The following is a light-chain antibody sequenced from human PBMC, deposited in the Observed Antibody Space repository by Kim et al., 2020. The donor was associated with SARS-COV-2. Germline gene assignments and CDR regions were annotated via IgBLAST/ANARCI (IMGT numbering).Light chain of an antibody. CDR1: QGIRNY. CDR3: QQYKSYPLT. V-gene: IGKV1-16*02. Sequence: AAVRDRVTITCRASQGIRNYLAWIQQKPGKAPKPLIYAASHLESGVSSKFSGSGSGTDFTLTISSLQPEDCATYYCQQYKSYPLTFGGGTKVDIK. J-gene: IGKJ4*01. CDR2: AAS.